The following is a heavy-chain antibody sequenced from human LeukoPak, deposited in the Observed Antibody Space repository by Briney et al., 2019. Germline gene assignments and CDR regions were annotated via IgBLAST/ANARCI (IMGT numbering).Heavy chain of an antibody. V-gene: IGHV4-34*01. D-gene: IGHD6-19*01. Sequence: SETLSLTCAVYGGSFSGYYWSWIRQPPGKGLEWIGEINHSGSTNYNPSLKSRVTISVDMSKNQFSLKLSSVTAADTAVYYCARGGAVVAVAGRDFDYWGQGTLVTVSS. J-gene: IGHJ4*02. CDR2: INHSGST. CDR3: ARGGAVVAVAGRDFDY. CDR1: GGSFSGYY.